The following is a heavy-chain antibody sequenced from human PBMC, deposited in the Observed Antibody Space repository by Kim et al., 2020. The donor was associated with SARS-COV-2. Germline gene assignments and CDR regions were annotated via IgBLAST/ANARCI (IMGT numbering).Heavy chain of an antibody. Sequence: SVKVSCKASGGTFSSYAISWVRQAPGQGLEWMGGIIPIFGTANYAQKFQGRVTITADESTSTAYMELSSLRSEDTAVYYCAQLPGVDRPHYFDYWGQGTLVTVSS. V-gene: IGHV1-69*13. CDR1: GGTFSSYA. D-gene: IGHD2-2*01. CDR2: IIPIFGTA. CDR3: AQLPGVDRPHYFDY. J-gene: IGHJ4*02.